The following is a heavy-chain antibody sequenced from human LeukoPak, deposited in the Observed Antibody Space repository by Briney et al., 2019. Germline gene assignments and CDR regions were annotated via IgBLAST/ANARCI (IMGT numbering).Heavy chain of an antibody. CDR2: INHNGNVN. CDR3: ARGGGLDV. V-gene: IGHV3-7*03. CDR1: GFTFSSYV. D-gene: IGHD3-16*01. J-gene: IGHJ6*02. Sequence: PGRSLRLSCAASGFTFSSYVIHWVRQAPGKGLEWVASINHNGNVNYYVDSVKGRFTISRDNAKNSLYLQMSNLRAEDTAVYFCARGGGLDVWGQGATVTVSS.